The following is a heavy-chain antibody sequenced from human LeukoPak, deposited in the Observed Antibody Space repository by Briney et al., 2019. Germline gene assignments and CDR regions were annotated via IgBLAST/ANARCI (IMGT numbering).Heavy chain of an antibody. CDR3: AREQRSWNYYYMDV. J-gene: IGHJ6*03. CDR2: MNPNSGNT. D-gene: IGHD1-1*01. V-gene: IGHV1-8*03. Sequence: ASVKVSCKASGYTFTSYDINWVRQATGQGLEWMGWMNPNSGNTGYAQKFQGRVTITRNTSISTAYMELSSLRSEDTAVYYCAREQRSWNYYYMDVWGKGTTVTVSS. CDR1: GYTFTSYD.